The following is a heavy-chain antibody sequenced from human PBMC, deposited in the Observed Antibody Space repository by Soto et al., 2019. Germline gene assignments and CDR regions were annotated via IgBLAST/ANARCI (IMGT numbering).Heavy chain of an antibody. CDR3: ALGYNWNYYVDY. Sequence: QVHLVQSGAEVKKPGASVRLSCQASGHTFTIPRFPMHRLRQAPGPRLEWMGLINVVNDNTKYSQKFQGRVTITRDPSSLTAYMELSGLRSEDTAVYCCALGYNWNYYVDYWGQGTLVTVSS. CDR1: GHTFTIPRFP. J-gene: IGHJ4*02. D-gene: IGHD1-7*01. CDR2: INVVNDNT. V-gene: IGHV1-3*01.